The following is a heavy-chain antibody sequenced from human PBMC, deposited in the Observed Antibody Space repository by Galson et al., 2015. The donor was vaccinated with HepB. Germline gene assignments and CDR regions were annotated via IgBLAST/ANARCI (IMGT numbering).Heavy chain of an antibody. CDR1: GGSINGFH. Sequence: ETLSLTCTVSGGSINGFHWSWIRQPPGKGLEWIGYIYYSGSTSYNPSLKSRVTMSVDASMNQFSLKLNSVTAADTAVYYCARHHNRGSDSWGQGTLVTVSS. V-gene: IGHV4-59*01. D-gene: IGHD2/OR15-2a*01. CDR2: IYYSGST. J-gene: IGHJ4*02. CDR3: ARHHNRGSDS.